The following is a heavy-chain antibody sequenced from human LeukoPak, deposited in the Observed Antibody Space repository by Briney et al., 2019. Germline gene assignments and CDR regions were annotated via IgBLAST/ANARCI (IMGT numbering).Heavy chain of an antibody. CDR1: GGSISSYY. V-gene: IGHV4-59*01. Sequence: SETLSLTCTVSGGSISSYYWSWIRQPPGKGLEWIGYIYYSGSTNYNPSLKSRVTISVDTSKNQFSLKLSSVTAADTAVYYCARARGDGYNLVSLDYWGQETLVTVSP. J-gene: IGHJ4*02. CDR2: IYYSGST. CDR3: ARARGDGYNLVSLDY. D-gene: IGHD5-24*01.